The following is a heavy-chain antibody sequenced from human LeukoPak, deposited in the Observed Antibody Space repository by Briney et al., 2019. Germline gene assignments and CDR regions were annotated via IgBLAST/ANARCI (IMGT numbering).Heavy chain of an antibody. CDR3: ARMGYCSSTSCLWGGYYYYYYGMDV. J-gene: IGHJ6*02. CDR2: ISAYNGNT. V-gene: IGHV1-18*01. Sequence: GASVKVSCKASGYTFTSYGISWVRQAPGQGLEWMGWISAYNGNTNYAQKLQGRVTMTTDTSTSTAYMELRSLRSDDTAVYYCARMGYCSSTSCLWGGYYYYYYGMDVWGQGTTVTVSS. CDR1: GYTFTSYG. D-gene: IGHD2-2*01.